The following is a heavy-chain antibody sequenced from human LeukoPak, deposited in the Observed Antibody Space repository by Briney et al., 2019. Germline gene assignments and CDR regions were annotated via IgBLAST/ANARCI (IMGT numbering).Heavy chain of an antibody. CDR2: IYTSGST. J-gene: IGHJ3*02. V-gene: IGHV4-4*07. D-gene: IGHD5-24*01. Sequence: PSETLSLTCTVSGGSTSNYYWSWIRQSAGKGLEWIGRIYTSGSTIYNPSLKSRVTMSVDTSKNQFSLKLSSVTAADTAVYYCARAGRDGYNYDAFDIWGQGTMVTVSS. CDR3: ARAGRDGYNYDAFDI. CDR1: GGSTSNYY.